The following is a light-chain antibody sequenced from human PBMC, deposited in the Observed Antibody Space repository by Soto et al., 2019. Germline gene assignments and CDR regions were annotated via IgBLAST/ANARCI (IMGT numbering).Light chain of an antibody. CDR1: QTVTSNY. Sequence: EIVLTQSPGTLSLSPGERATLSCRASQTVTSNYLAWYQRKPGQAPRLLIYGASSRDTDSPDRFSGSGSGTDFTLTITRLEPEDFAVSFCQQYAGSPSTFGQGTKVEIK. J-gene: IGKJ1*01. V-gene: IGKV3-20*01. CDR2: GAS. CDR3: QQYAGSPST.